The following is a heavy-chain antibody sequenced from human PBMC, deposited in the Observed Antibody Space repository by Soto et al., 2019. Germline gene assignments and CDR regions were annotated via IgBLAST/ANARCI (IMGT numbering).Heavy chain of an antibody. V-gene: IGHV3-74*01. CDR1: GFTSSSYW. CDR3: AREGLDTAGFFDI. D-gene: IGHD6-13*01. Sequence: GGSLRLSCAASGFTSSSYWMHWVRQAPGKGLVWVSRIKSDGTSTSYADSVKGRFTISRDNAKNTLYLQMTSLRAEDTAVYYCAREGLDTAGFFDIWGQGTMVTVSS. CDR2: IKSDGTST. J-gene: IGHJ3*02.